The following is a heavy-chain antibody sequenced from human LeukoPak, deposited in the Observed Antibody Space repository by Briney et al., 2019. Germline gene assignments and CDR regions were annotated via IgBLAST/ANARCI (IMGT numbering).Heavy chain of an antibody. CDR1: GFTFSSYW. V-gene: IGHV3-74*01. J-gene: IGHJ3*02. CDR3: ARDREDYYDSSGYYDGFDI. CDR2: INSDGSST. D-gene: IGHD3-22*01. Sequence: GGSLRLSCAASGFTFSSYWMHWVRQAPGKGLVWVSRINSDGSSTSYADSVKGRFTISRDNAENSLYLQMNSLRAEDTAVYYCARDREDYYDSSGYYDGFDIWGQGTMVTVSS.